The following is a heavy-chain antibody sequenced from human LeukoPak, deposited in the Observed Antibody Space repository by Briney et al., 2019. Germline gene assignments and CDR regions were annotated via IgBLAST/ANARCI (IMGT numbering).Heavy chain of an antibody. CDR3: ARDRGYSSGWSRYDY. D-gene: IGHD6-19*01. V-gene: IGHV4-38-2*02. CDR2: IYHSGST. CDR1: GDSISNGYY. Sequence: PSETLSLTCTVSGDSISNGYYWGWIRQPPGKGLECIGSIYHSGSTYYNPSLKSRVTISLDTSKNQFSLNLNSVTATDTAVYYCARDRGYSSGWSRYDYWGQGTLVTVSS. J-gene: IGHJ4*02.